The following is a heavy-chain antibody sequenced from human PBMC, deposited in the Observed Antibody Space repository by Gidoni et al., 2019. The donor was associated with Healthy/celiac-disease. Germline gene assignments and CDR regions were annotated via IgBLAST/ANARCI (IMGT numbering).Heavy chain of an antibody. CDR2: MNPNSGNT. CDR3: ARGSSYDYVWGSYRYTGRVDY. Sequence: QVQLVQSGAEVKKPGASVKVSCKASGYTFTSYDSNGVRQATGQGLEWMGWMNPNSGNTGYAQKFQGRVTMTRNTSISTAYMELSSLRSEDTAVYYCARGSSYDYVWGSYRYTGRVDYWGQGTLVTVSS. CDR1: GYTFTSYD. V-gene: IGHV1-8*01. D-gene: IGHD3-16*02. J-gene: IGHJ4*02.